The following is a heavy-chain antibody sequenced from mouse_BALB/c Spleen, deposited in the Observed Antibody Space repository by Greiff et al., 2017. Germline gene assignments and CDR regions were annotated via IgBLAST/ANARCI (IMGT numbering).Heavy chain of an antibody. CDR3: ARSYGYDEGGFAY. Sequence: VQLQQPGAELVKPGASVKLSCTASGFNIKDTYMHWVKQRPEQGLEWIGRIDPANGNTKYDPKFQGKATITADTSSNTAYLQLSSLTSEDTAVYYCARSYGYDEGGFAYWGQGTLVTVSA. V-gene: IGHV14-3*02. J-gene: IGHJ3*01. CDR2: IDPANGNT. D-gene: IGHD2-2*01. CDR1: GFNIKDTY.